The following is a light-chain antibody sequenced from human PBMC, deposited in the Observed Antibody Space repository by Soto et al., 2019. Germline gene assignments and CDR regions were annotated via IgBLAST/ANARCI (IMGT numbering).Light chain of an antibody. CDR1: SGHSSYA. J-gene: IGLJ2*01. CDR3: QTWGTGILV. CDR2: LNSDGSH. Sequence: LVLTQSPSASASLGASVKLTCTLSSGHSSYAIAWHQQQPEKGPRYLMKLNSDGSHSKGDGIPDRFSGSSSGAERYLTISSLQSEDEADYYCQTWGTGILVFGGGTKLTFL. V-gene: IGLV4-69*01.